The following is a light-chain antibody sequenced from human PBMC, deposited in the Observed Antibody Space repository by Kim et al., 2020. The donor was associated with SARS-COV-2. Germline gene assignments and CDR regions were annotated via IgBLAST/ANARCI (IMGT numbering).Light chain of an antibody. CDR3: QVWDSSSDHPRV. CDR1: NIGRKS. Sequence: PGKTARSTCGGNNIGRKSVHWYQQKPGQAPVVVIYYDSDRPSGIPERFSGSNSGNTATLTISRVEAGDEADYYCQVWDSSSDHPRVFGGGTQLTVL. V-gene: IGLV3-21*04. J-gene: IGLJ3*02. CDR2: YDS.